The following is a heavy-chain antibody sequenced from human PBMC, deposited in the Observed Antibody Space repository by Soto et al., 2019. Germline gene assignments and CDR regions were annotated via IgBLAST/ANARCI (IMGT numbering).Heavy chain of an antibody. V-gene: IGHV3-23*01. J-gene: IGHJ4*02. Sequence: HPGGSLRLSCAASGFTFSSYGMNWVRQAPGKGLEWVAAISGSGGSTYYADSVKGRFTISRDNSKNTLYLQMNSLRAEDTAVYYCAKAPAVAGIFDYWGQGTLVTVSS. CDR1: GFTFSSYG. D-gene: IGHD6-19*01. CDR3: AKAPAVAGIFDY. CDR2: ISGSGGST.